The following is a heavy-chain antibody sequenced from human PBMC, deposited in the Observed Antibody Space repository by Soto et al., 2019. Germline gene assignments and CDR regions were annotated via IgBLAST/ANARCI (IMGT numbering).Heavy chain of an antibody. CDR3: ARYWEPLGLPAGITHY. Sequence: GGSLRLSCAASGFTFSSYAMHWVRQAPGKGLEWVAVISYDGSNKYYADSVKGRFTISRDNSKNTLYLQMNSLRAEDTAVYYCARYWEPLGLPAGITHYRGQAPPVT. CDR2: ISYDGSNK. J-gene: IGHJ4*02. CDR1: GFTFSSYA. V-gene: IGHV3-30-3*01. D-gene: IGHD2-2*01.